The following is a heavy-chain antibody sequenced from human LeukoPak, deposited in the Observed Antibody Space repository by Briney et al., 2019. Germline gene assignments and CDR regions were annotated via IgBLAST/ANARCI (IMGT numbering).Heavy chain of an antibody. CDR1: GFNVSNNY. V-gene: IGHV3-53*01. CDR2: LYGGGNT. J-gene: IGHJ4*02. D-gene: IGHD5-24*01. CDR3: ARQLATELDF. Sequence: GGSLRLSCTASGFNVSNNYMAWVRLPPGKGLEWVSVLYGGGNTYYADSVKGRFTISRGNSKNTVYLRLNSLRAEDTAVYYCARQLATELDFWGLGTLVSVSS.